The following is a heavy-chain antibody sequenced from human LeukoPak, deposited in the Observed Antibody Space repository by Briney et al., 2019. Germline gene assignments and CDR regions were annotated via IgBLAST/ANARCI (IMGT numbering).Heavy chain of an antibody. D-gene: IGHD3-10*01. Sequence: SETLSLTCTVSGGSISSYYWSWIRQPPGKGLEWIGYIYYSGSTNYNPSLKSRVTISVDTSKNQFSLKLSSVTAADTAVYYCARVLLWFGEQFDYWGQGTLVTVSS. CDR1: GGSISSYY. CDR2: IYYSGST. V-gene: IGHV4-59*12. J-gene: IGHJ4*02. CDR3: ARVLLWFGEQFDY.